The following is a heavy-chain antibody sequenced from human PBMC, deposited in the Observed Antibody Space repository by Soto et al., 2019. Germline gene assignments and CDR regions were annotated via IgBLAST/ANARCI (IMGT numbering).Heavy chain of an antibody. D-gene: IGHD3-16*01. CDR3: ARVPSPFDYYYAMDV. CDR2: IFSSGTT. J-gene: IGHJ6*02. CDR1: GDSISSGNKY. V-gene: IGHV4-30-4*01. Sequence: SETLSLTCTVSGDSISSGNKYWSWIRQPPGKGLEWIGYIFSSGTTYYNPSLKSRLTMSLDASQTQFSLKLNSLTDADTAVYFCARVPSPFDYYYAMDVWGQGTTVTVSS.